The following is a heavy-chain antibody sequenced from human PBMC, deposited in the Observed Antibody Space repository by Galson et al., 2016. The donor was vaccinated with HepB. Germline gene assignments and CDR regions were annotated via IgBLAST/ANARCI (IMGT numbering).Heavy chain of an antibody. CDR3: ARDHGVGAKAAFDI. V-gene: IGHV3-30-3*01. CDR1: GLTFSSYA. J-gene: IGHJ3*02. D-gene: IGHD1-26*01. Sequence: SLRLSCAASGLTFSSYAMHWVRQAPGKGLEWVAVISYDGSNKYYADSVKGRFTISRDNSKNTPYLQMNSLRAEDTGVYYCARDHGVGAKAAFDIWGQGTMVTVSS. CDR2: ISYDGSNK.